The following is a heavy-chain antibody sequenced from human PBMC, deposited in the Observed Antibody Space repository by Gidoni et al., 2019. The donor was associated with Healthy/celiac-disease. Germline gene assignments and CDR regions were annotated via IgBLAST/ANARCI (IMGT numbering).Heavy chain of an antibody. V-gene: IGHV3-7*01. D-gene: IGHD3-9*01. CDR1: GYTCSGYW. CDR3: ARDPAGYDAFDI. CDR2: IKQDGSEQ. Sequence: EVQLVESGGGLVQPGGSLRLSCAGSGYTCSGYWMSWVRQAPGTGLGWVANIKQDGSEQYYVDSVKGRFTISRDNAKNSLYLQMNSLSAEDTAVYYCARDPAGYDAFDIWGQGTMVTVSS. J-gene: IGHJ3*02.